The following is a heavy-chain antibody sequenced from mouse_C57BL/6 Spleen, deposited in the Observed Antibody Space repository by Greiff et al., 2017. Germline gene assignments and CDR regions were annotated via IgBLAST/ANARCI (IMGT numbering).Heavy chain of an antibody. J-gene: IGHJ4*01. V-gene: IGHV5-17*01. CDR2: ISSGSSTI. CDR3: ARREMVTHYYAMDY. D-gene: IGHD2-3*01. Sequence: EVQLVESGGGLVKPGGSLKLSCAASGFTFSDYGMHWVRQAPEKGLEWVSYISSGSSTIYYADTVKGRFTISRDNAKNTLFLQMTSLRSEDTAMYYCARREMVTHYYAMDYWGQGTSVTVSS. CDR1: GFTFSDYG.